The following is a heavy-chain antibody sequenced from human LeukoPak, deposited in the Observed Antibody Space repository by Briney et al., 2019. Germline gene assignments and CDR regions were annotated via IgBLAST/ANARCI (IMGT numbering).Heavy chain of an antibody. Sequence: SVKVSCKASGGTFSSYAISWVRQAPGQGLEWMGGIIPIFGTANYAQKFQGRVTITTDESTSTAYMELSSLRSEDTAVYYCASDTAGRDFGGYWGQGTLVTVSS. V-gene: IGHV1-69*05. CDR1: GGTFSSYA. CDR3: ASDTAGRDFGGY. J-gene: IGHJ4*02. D-gene: IGHD1-1*01. CDR2: IIPIFGTA.